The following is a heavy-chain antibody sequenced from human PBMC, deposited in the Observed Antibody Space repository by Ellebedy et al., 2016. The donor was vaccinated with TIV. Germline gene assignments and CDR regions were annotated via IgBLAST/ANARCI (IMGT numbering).Heavy chain of an antibody. CDR3: AKDSGFWSGYSDY. J-gene: IGHJ4*02. CDR1: EFTFSRFG. Sequence: GESLKISXAASEFTFSRFGMYWVRQAPGKGLEWVAGISYDGSYKYYADSVKGRFTVSRDNSKNSLFLQLNSPRAEDTAVYYCAKDSGFWSGYSDYWGQGTLVTVSS. D-gene: IGHD3-3*01. CDR2: ISYDGSYK. V-gene: IGHV3-30*18.